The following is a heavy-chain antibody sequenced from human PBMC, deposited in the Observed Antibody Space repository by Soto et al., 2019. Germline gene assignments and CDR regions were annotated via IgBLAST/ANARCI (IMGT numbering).Heavy chain of an antibody. CDR3: ARGGYDFWSIHGRAGSWFDP. J-gene: IGHJ5*02. CDR1: GGSFSWYY. CDR2: INHSGST. D-gene: IGHD3-3*01. Sequence: SETRSLAWAVYGGSFSWYYWSGIRQPPGKGLGWIGEINHSGSTNYNPSLKSRVTISVDTSKNQFSLKLSSVTAADTAVYYCARGGYDFWSIHGRAGSWFDPWGQGTLVTVSS. V-gene: IGHV4-34*01.